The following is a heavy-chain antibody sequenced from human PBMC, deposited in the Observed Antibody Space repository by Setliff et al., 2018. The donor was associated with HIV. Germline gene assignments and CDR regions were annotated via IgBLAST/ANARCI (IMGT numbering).Heavy chain of an antibody. V-gene: IGHV3-23*01. J-gene: IGHJ4*02. CDR3: AKAHPGSSGLIDY. Sequence: HPGGSLRLSCAASGFTFGSFAMSWVRQAPGKGLEWVSTLSGSGVSTYYADSVKGRFTISRDNSKNTLYLQMSSLRAEDTAVYYCAKAHPGSSGLIDYWGQGTLVTVS. D-gene: IGHD3-22*01. CDR1: GFTFGSFA. CDR2: LSGSGVST.